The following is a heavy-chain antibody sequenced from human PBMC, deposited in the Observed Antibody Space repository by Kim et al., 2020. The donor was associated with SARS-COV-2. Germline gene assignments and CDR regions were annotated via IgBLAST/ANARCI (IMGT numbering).Heavy chain of an antibody. CDR1: GFTFSNYA. J-gene: IGHJ4*02. V-gene: IGHV3-23*01. D-gene: IGHD3-10*01. Sequence: GGSLRLSCATSGFTFSNYAMTWVRQVPGKGLEWVSAISGSGGSTYYADSVKGRFTISRDNSKNTLYLQMNSLRAEDTAVYYCAKDEVTMVRGVMPIWGQGTLVTVSS. CDR2: ISGSGGST. CDR3: AKDEVTMVRGVMPI.